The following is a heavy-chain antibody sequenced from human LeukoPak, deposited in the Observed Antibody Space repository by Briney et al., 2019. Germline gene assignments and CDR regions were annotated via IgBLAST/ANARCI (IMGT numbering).Heavy chain of an antibody. CDR3: AKVYDNQLLFNWFDP. J-gene: IGHJ5*02. D-gene: IGHD2-2*01. V-gene: IGHV3-48*01. CDR2: ISSSSRTI. Sequence: GGSLRLSCAASGFTFSSYNMNWVRQAPGKGLEWVSYISSSSRTIYYADSVKGRFTISRDNSKNTLYLQMNSLRAEDTAVYYCAKVYDNQLLFNWFDPWGQGTLVTVSS. CDR1: GFTFSSYN.